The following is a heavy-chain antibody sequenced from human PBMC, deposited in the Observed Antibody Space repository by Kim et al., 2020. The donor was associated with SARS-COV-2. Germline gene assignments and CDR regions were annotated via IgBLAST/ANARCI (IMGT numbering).Heavy chain of an antibody. CDR3: ARAKRSLGYCSGGSCRTLYNWFDP. Sequence: SETLSLTCTVSGGSISSGGYYWSWIRQHPGKGLEWIGYIYYSGSTYYNPSLKSRVTISVDTSKNQFSLKLSSVTAADTALYYCARAKRSLGYCSGGSCRTLYNWFDPWGQGTLVTVSS. D-gene: IGHD2-15*01. V-gene: IGHV4-31*03. CDR1: GGSISSGGYY. CDR2: IYYSGST. J-gene: IGHJ5*02.